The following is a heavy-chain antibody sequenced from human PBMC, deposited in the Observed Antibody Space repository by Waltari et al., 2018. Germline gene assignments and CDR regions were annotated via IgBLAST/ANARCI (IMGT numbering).Heavy chain of an antibody. CDR2: INPKSGGT. CDR3: ARGEAITAIDVIIPLVTMDV. CDR1: GYNFIGYY. V-gene: IGHV1-2*02. Sequence: QVLLVQSGTEVKKPGASVKVSCKASGYNFIGYYMYWVRQAPGQGLEWIAWINPKSGGTDYAQKFQGMVTLTRDTSISTSYMELNRLTSNDTAVYYCARGEAITAIDVIIPLVTMDVWGQGTTVIVSS. D-gene: IGHD3-3*01. J-gene: IGHJ6*02.